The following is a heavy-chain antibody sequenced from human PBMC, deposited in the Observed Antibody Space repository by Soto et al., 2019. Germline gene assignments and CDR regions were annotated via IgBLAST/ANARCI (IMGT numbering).Heavy chain of an antibody. CDR1: GFSFSNYG. CDR2: ISNDGSTQ. CDR3: HLAEYGDF. V-gene: IGHV3-30*03. D-gene: IGHD6-19*01. J-gene: IGHJ4*02. Sequence: QVQLVESGGGVVQPGRSLRLSCAASGFSFSNYGVNWVRQPLGKGLEWVAVISNDGSTQYYADSVKGRFTSSRDNSKNPLSLQMNSLRPEDTAIYYCHLAEYGDFWGQGALVTVSS.